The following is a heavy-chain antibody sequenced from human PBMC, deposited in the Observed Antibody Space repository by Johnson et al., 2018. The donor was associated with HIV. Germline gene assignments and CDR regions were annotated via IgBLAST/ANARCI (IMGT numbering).Heavy chain of an antibody. J-gene: IGHJ3*02. CDR2: INWNGGST. Sequence: VQLVESGGGLVQPGRSLRLSCAASGFTFDDYGMSWVRQAPGKGLEWVSGINWNGGSTGYADSVKGRFTISRDNAKNSLYLQMNSLRAEDTAVYYCARDRGLPGVAEAGNAFDIWGQGTLVTVSS. CDR3: ARDRGLPGVAEAGNAFDI. CDR1: GFTFDDYG. D-gene: IGHD6-13*01. V-gene: IGHV3-20*04.